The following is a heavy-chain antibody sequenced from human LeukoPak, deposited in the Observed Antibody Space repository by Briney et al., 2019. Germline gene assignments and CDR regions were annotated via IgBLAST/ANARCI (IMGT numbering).Heavy chain of an antibody. CDR1: GFAFSSYA. CDR2: ISYDGSNK. CDR3: AKDWISEQWLVR. J-gene: IGHJ4*02. Sequence: GGSLRLSCAASGFAFSSYAMHWVRQAPGKGLEWVAVISYDGSNKCYADSVKGRFTISRDNSKNTLYLQMNSLRVEDTAVYYCAKDWISEQWLVRWGQGTLVTVSS. V-gene: IGHV3-30-3*01. D-gene: IGHD6-19*01.